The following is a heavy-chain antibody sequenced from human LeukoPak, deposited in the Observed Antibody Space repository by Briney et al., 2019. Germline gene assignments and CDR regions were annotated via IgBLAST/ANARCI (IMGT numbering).Heavy chain of an antibody. J-gene: IGHJ4*02. CDR1: GFAFNTAW. Sequence: PGGSLRLSCVASGFAFNTAWMTWVRQAPGKGLEWVGRIKSKADGETTHYSAPVKGRFIISRDDSENMLYLQMNTLKTEDTAVYYCAADWPGRFYPFDHWGQGTLVTVSS. CDR2: IKSKADGETT. CDR3: AADWPGRFYPFDH. D-gene: IGHD2/OR15-2a*01. V-gene: IGHV3-15*01.